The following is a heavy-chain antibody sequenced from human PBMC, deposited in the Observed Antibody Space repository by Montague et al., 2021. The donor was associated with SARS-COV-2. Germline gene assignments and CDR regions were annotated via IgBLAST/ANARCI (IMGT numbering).Heavy chain of an antibody. V-gene: IGHV3-7*01. CDR3: ARDRGSYDDVWSGYWYMDA. Sequence: SLRLSCAASGFTFSSYWMSWVRQAPGKGLEWVANIKQDGSEKYYVDSVKGGFTISRDNAKNSLYLQMNSLRAEDTAVYYCARDRGSYDDVWSGYWYMDAWGQGTTVTVSS. CDR2: IKQDGSEK. CDR1: GFTFSSYW. J-gene: IGHJ6*03. D-gene: IGHD3-3*01.